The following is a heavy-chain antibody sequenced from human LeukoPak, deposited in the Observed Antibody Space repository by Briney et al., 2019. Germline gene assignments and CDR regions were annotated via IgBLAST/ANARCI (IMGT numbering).Heavy chain of an antibody. CDR1: GYTFTSYY. Sequence: ASVKVSCKASGYTFTSYYMHWVRQAPGQGLEWMGIINPSGGSTSYAQKFQGRVTMTRDTSTSTVYMELSSLRSEDTAVYYCARGSGDYDFWSGQSNYFDYWGQGTLVTVSS. J-gene: IGHJ4*02. V-gene: IGHV1-46*01. CDR2: INPSGGST. D-gene: IGHD3-3*01. CDR3: ARGSGDYDFWSGQSNYFDY.